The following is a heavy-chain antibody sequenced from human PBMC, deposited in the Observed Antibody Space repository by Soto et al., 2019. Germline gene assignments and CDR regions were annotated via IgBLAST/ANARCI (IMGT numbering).Heavy chain of an antibody. D-gene: IGHD3-10*01. Sequence: QVQLVQSGAEVKKPGSSVKVSCKASGGTFSSYAISWVRQAPGQGLEWMGGIIPIFGTANYAQKFQGRVTITADESTSTAYIELSSLRSEDTAVYYCARGYYYGSGSYWWFDPWGQGTLVTVSS. CDR2: IIPIFGTA. J-gene: IGHJ5*02. V-gene: IGHV1-69*01. CDR1: GGTFSSYA. CDR3: ARGYYYGSGSYWWFDP.